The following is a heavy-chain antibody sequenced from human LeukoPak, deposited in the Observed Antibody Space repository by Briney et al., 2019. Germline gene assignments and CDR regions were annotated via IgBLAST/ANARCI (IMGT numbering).Heavy chain of an antibody. CDR1: GYTFTNYH. Sequence: ASVKVSCKASGYTFTNYHIHWVRQAPGQGLEWMGIINPSGGSISDAQKFQGRVTMTRDTSTSTVYMELSSLGSEDTAVYYCARGGMEYYDFWSGYHNPYYYGVDVWGQGTTVTVSS. CDR3: ARGGMEYYDFWSGYHNPYYYGVDV. J-gene: IGHJ6*02. D-gene: IGHD3-3*01. CDR2: INPSGGSI. V-gene: IGHV1-46*01.